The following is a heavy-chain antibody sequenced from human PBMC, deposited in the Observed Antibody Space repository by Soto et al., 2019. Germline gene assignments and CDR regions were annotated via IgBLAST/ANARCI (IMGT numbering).Heavy chain of an antibody. CDR2: ISAYNGNT. Sequence: ASVKVSCKAPCYTFNSYGISLVRQAPGQGLEWMGWISAYNGNTNYAQKLQGRVTMTTDTSTSTAYMDLRSLRSDDTAVYYCARDLSGNPGYWGQGTLVTVSS. V-gene: IGHV1-18*01. CDR3: ARDLSGNPGY. J-gene: IGHJ4*02. CDR1: CYTFNSYG. D-gene: IGHD2-15*01.